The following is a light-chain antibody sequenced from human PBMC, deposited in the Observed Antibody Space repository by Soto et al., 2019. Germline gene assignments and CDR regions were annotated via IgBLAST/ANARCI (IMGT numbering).Light chain of an antibody. CDR3: QVWDSSTGV. J-gene: IGLJ1*01. Sequence: SYELTQPLSVSVALGQTARITCGGNNIGSKNVHWYQQKPGQAPVLVIYRDSNRPSGIPERFSGSNSGNTATLTISRAQAGDEADYYCQVWDSSTGVFGTGTKATVL. V-gene: IGLV3-9*01. CDR1: NIGSKN. CDR2: RDS.